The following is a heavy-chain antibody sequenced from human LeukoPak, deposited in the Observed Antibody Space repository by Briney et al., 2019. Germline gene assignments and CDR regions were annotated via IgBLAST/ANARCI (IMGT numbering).Heavy chain of an antibody. CDR2: IYYSGST. J-gene: IGHJ3*02. V-gene: IGHV4-30-4*01. CDR3: AREAYYDSSGYYHDAFDI. Sequence: SQTLSLTCTVSGGSIRSGDCYWSWIRQPPGKGLEWSGYIYYSGSTYYNSSLKSRVTISVDTSKNQFSLKLSSVTAADTAVYYCAREAYYDSSGYYHDAFDIWGQGTMVTVSS. CDR1: GGSIRSGDCY. D-gene: IGHD3-22*01.